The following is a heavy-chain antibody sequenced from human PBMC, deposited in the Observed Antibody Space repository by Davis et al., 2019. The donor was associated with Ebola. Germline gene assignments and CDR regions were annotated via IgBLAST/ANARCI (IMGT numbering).Heavy chain of an antibody. CDR2: IKSKTDGGTT. Sequence: PGGSLRLSCAASGFTFSNAWMSWVRQAPGKGLEWVGRIKSKTDGGTTDYAAPVKGRFTISRDDSKNTLYLQMNSLKTEDTAVYYCTQVGYSLPNNWLDPWGQGTLVTVSS. D-gene: IGHD5-18*01. CDR1: GFTFSNAW. J-gene: IGHJ5*02. CDR3: TQVGYSLPNNWLDP. V-gene: IGHV3-15*01.